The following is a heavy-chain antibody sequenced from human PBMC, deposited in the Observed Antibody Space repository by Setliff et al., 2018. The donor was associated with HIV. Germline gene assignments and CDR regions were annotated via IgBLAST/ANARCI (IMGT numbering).Heavy chain of an antibody. CDR2: IYHTGSS. Sequence: SETLSLTCDVSGFSISSRSYWGWIRQSPGKGLEWIGNIYHTGSSYYNPSLNDRATISLDTSKNQFSLKLNSVTAADTAVYYCASSVDIVATGGPWGQGTLVTVSS. D-gene: IGHD5-12*01. CDR3: ASSVDIVATGGP. CDR1: GFSISSRSY. J-gene: IGHJ5*02. V-gene: IGHV4-38-2*01.